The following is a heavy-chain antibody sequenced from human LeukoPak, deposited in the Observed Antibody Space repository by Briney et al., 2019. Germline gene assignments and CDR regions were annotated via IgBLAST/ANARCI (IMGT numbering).Heavy chain of an antibody. CDR2: IIPIFGTA. Sequence: SVKVSCKASGGTFSSYAISWVRQAPGQGLEWMGGIIPIFGTANYAQKFQGRVTITAAESTSTAYMELSSLRSEDTAVYYCASRADIASGRYKGGDQFDYWGQGTLVTVSS. J-gene: IGHJ4*02. CDR1: GGTFSSYA. D-gene: IGHD6-19*01. CDR3: ASRADIASGRYKGGDQFDY. V-gene: IGHV1-69*13.